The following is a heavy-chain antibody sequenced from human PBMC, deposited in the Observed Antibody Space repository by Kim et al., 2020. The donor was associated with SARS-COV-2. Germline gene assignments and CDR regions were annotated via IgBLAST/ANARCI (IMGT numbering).Heavy chain of an antibody. V-gene: IGHV7-4-1*02. D-gene: IGHD5-12*01. J-gene: IGHJ4*02. CDR3: ARTVDIVATDFDY. Sequence: YAQGFTGRFVFSLDTSVSTAYLQISSLKAEDTAVYYCARTVDIVATDFDYWGQGTLVTVSS.